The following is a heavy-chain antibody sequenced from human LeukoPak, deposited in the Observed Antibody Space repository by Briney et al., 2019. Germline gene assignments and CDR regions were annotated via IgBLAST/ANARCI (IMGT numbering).Heavy chain of an antibody. V-gene: IGHV3-74*01. D-gene: IGHD6-13*01. J-gene: IGHJ4*02. CDR3: GRVYSSSLLYFEY. Sequence: GGSLRLSCAASGFTFSSYWMFWVRRAPGKGLVWVSRINSDGSSTSYADSVKGRFTISRDNAKNTLYLQMNSLRAEDTAVYYCGRVYSSSLLYFEYWGQGTLVTVSS. CDR2: INSDGSST. CDR1: GFTFSSYW.